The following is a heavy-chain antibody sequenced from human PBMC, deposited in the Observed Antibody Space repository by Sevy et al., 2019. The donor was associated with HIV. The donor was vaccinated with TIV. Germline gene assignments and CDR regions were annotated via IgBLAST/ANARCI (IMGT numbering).Heavy chain of an antibody. CDR1: GYSISSGYY. V-gene: IGHV4-38-2*01. D-gene: IGHD1-26*01. CDR3: ATSVIVGATALYDDYYYYMDV. J-gene: IGHJ6*03. Sequence: SETLSLTCAVSGYSISSGYYWGWIRQPPGKGLEWIGSIYHSGSTYYNPSLKSRVTISVDTSKNQFSLKLSSVTAADTAVYYCATSVIVGATALYDDYYYYMDVWGKGTTVTVSS. CDR2: IYHSGST.